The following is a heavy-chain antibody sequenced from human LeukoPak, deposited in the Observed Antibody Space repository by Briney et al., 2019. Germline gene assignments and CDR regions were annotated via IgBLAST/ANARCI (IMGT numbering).Heavy chain of an antibody. V-gene: IGHV3-30-3*01. Sequence: GRSLRLSCAASGFTFSSYAMHWVRQAPGKGLEWVAVISYDGSNKYYADSVKGRFTISRDNSKNTLYLQMNSLRAEDTAVYYCARGRGPSDYWGQGTLVTVSS. CDR1: GFTFSSYA. CDR3: ARGRGPSDY. CDR2: ISYDGSNK. J-gene: IGHJ4*02. D-gene: IGHD3-10*01.